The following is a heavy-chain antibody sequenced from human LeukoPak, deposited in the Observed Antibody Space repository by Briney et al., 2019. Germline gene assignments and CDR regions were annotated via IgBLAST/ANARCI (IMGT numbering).Heavy chain of an antibody. Sequence: PGGSLRLSCAASGFTFSSYGMHWVRQAPGKGLEWVAFIRYDGSNKYYADSVKGRFTISRDNSKNTLYLQMNSLRAEDTAVYYCAKVEASMTTVTTTFDYWGQGTLVTVSS. CDR3: AKVEASMTTVTTTFDY. V-gene: IGHV3-30*02. D-gene: IGHD4-17*01. CDR1: GFTFSSYG. J-gene: IGHJ4*02. CDR2: IRYDGSNK.